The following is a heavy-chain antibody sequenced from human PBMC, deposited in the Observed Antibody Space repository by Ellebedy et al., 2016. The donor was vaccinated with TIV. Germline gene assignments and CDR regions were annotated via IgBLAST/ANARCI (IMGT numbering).Heavy chain of an antibody. Sequence: GGSLRLSCAASGLLFRSYGLHWVRQAPGKGLEWVTFISNDRYSRDCRYYSDSVQGRFTISRDDSKNTLYLQMDSLRAEDTAVYHCATDGRREAPGSYMGYWGQGTLVTVSS. D-gene: IGHD6-13*01. CDR3: ATDGRREAPGSYMGY. CDR2: ISNDRYS. CDR1: GLLFRSYG. J-gene: IGHJ4*02. V-gene: IGHV3-30*04.